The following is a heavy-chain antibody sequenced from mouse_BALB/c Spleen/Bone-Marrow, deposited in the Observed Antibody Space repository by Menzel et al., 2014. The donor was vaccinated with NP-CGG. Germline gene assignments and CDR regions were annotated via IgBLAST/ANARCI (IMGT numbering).Heavy chain of an antibody. Sequence: QVQLQQSGAEAMRPGSSVDISCKASGYAFSNYGMNWVKQRPGQGLEWIGQIYPGDGDTNYNGKFKGRVTLTADKSSSTAYMQLSSLTSEDSAVYFCASVYDYGRGYAMDYGGQGTPGTVSS. CDR3: ASVYDYGRGYAMDY. CDR1: GYAFSNYG. CDR2: IYPGDGDT. V-gene: IGHV1-80*01. J-gene: IGHJ4*01. D-gene: IGHD2-4*01.